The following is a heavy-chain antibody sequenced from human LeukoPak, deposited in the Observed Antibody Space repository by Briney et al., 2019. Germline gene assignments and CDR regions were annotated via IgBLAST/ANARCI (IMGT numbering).Heavy chain of an antibody. V-gene: IGHV5-51*01. Sequence: PGESLKISCKTSGYSFTNYWIGWVRQLPGKGLEWMGIIFPVDSDTRYSPSFQGQATISADKSISTAYLQWSSLKASDTAMYYCARRSAVAGRFNDFDYWGQGALVTVSS. CDR2: IFPVDSDT. CDR1: GYSFTNYW. D-gene: IGHD6-19*01. J-gene: IGHJ4*02. CDR3: ARRSAVAGRFNDFDY.